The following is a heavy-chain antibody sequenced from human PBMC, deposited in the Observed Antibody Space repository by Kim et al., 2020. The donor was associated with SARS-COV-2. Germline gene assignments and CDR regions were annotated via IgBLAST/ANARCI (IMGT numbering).Heavy chain of an antibody. CDR3: ARGVYCSSGSCPYYFDS. D-gene: IGHD2-15*01. CDR1: GYTFTSYD. V-gene: IGHV1-8*01. Sequence: ASVKVSCKASGYTFTSYDINWGRQATGQGLEWMGWMNPNSGNTGYAQKFQGRVTMTRNTSISTAYMELSSLRSEDTAVYYCARGVYCSSGSCPYYFDSWGQGPLVTVSS. CDR2: MNPNSGNT. J-gene: IGHJ4*02.